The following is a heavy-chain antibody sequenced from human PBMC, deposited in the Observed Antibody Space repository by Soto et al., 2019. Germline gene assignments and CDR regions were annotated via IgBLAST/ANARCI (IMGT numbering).Heavy chain of an antibody. CDR3: ARLSEERNSSNYYYFCMGV. V-gene: IGHV1-8*01. D-gene: IGHD6-6*01. CDR2: MNPQTGNT. Sequence: QVQLVQSGPEGKEPGASMKISCQASGYTFTRYYITWVRQATGQGLEWMGWMNPQTGNTAYAENFHGKVTITSSTSINTAYIALGDLRSENMAVYYSARLSEERNSSNYYYFCMGVWGKVSTVTV. J-gene: IGHJ6*03. CDR1: GYTFTRYY.